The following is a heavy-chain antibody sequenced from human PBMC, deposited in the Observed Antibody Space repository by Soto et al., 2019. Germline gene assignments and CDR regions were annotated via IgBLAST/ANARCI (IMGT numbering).Heavy chain of an antibody. J-gene: IGHJ4*02. Sequence: EVQLLESGGGLVQPGGSLRLSCAASGFTFSSYAMNGVRQAPGKGLEWVSVISGSGGSTYYADSVKGRFTISRDNSKNTLYMQMNSLRAEDTAVYYCAKRATGTYFDYWGQGTLVTVSS. CDR2: ISGSGGST. CDR3: AKRATGTYFDY. D-gene: IGHD1-1*01. CDR1: GFTFSSYA. V-gene: IGHV3-23*01.